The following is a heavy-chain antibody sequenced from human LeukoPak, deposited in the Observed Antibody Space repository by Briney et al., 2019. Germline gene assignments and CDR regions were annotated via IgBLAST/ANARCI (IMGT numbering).Heavy chain of an antibody. J-gene: IGHJ6*02. D-gene: IGHD3-10*01. V-gene: IGHV4-39*01. Sequence: PSETLSLTCTVSGGSISSSSHNWGWIRQPPGKGLEWIGSIYYSGSTYYNPSLKSRVTIFVDTSKNQFSLKLSSVTAADTAVYYCARHVDCGSGNYYKRTYYYYGMDVWGQGTTVTVSS. CDR2: IYYSGST. CDR1: GGSISSSSHN. CDR3: ARHVDCGSGNYYKRTYYYYGMDV.